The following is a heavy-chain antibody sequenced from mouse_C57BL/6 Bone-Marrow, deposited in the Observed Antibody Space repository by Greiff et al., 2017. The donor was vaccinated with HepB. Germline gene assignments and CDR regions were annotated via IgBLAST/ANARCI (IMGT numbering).Heavy chain of an antibody. CDR1: GYTFTSYT. CDR2: INPSSGYT. D-gene: IGHD3-2*02. Sequence: VKLVESGAELARPGASVKMSCKASGYTFTSYTMHWVKQRPGQGLEWIGYINPSSGYTKYNQKFKDKATLTADKSSSTAYMQLSSLTSEDSAVYYCARSAQAAWFAYWGQGTLVTVSA. CDR3: ARSAQAAWFAY. V-gene: IGHV1-4*01. J-gene: IGHJ3*01.